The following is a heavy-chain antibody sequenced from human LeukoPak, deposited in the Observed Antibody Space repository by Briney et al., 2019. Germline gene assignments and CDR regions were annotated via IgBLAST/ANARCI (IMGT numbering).Heavy chain of an antibody. J-gene: IGHJ2*01. CDR3: ARDEVRGVIQLSGYFDL. CDR2: IYYSGST. D-gene: IGHD3-10*01. Sequence: KASETLSLTCTVSGGSISSSSYYWGWIRQPPVKGLEWIGSIYYSGSTYYNPSLKSRVTISVDTSKNQFSLKLSSVTAADTAVYYCARDEVRGVIQLSGYFDLWGRGTLVTVSS. V-gene: IGHV4-39*07. CDR1: GGSISSSSYY.